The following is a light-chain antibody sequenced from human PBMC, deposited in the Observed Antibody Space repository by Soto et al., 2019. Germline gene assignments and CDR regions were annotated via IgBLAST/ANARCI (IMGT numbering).Light chain of an antibody. CDR1: SSNIGNFF. CDR2: KNN. CDR3: AAWDDCLSGPGV. V-gene: IGLV1-47*01. Sequence: QSVLTQPPSASGTPGQRVTISCPGSSSNIGNFFVYWYQQLPGTAPKLLIYKNNQRPLGVPDRFSGSKSGTSASLAISGLRSKDEADYYCAAWDDCLSGPGVFGGGTQLTVL. J-gene: IGLJ7*01.